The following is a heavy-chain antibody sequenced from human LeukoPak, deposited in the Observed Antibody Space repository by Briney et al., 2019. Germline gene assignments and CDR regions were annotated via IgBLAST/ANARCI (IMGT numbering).Heavy chain of an antibody. Sequence: ASVKVSCKASGYTFTSYDINWVRQATGQGLEWMGWMNPNSGNTGYAQKFQGRVTMTRNTSISTAYMELSSLGSEDTAVYYCARAIGSAPLYDAFDIWGQGTMVTVSS. V-gene: IGHV1-8*01. J-gene: IGHJ3*02. CDR3: ARAIGSAPLYDAFDI. D-gene: IGHD3-10*01. CDR2: MNPNSGNT. CDR1: GYTFTSYD.